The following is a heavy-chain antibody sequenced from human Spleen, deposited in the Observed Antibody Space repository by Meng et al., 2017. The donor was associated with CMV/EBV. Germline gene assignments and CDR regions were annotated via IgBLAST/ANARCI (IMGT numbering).Heavy chain of an antibody. CDR1: GGSVSSGSYY. V-gene: IGHV4-61*01. J-gene: IGHJ4*02. D-gene: IGHD3-22*01. CDR3: ARYRRNYDSSGYYYSYFDY. Sequence: LRLSCTVSGGSVSSGSYYWSWIRQPPGKGLEWIGYIYYSGSTNYNPSLKSRVTISVDTSKNQFSLKLSSVTAADTAVYYCARYRRNYDSSGYYYSYFDYWGQGTLVTVSS. CDR2: IYYSGST.